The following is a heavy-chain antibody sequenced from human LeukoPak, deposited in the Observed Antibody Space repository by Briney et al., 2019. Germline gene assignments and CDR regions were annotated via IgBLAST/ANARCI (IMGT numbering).Heavy chain of an antibody. CDR2: IYPGDSDT. CDR3: ARVVDYYDSSGQVDNWFDP. Sequence: GESLKISCKGSGYSFTSYWIGWVRQMPGKGLEWMGIIYPGDSDTRYSPSFQGQVTISADKSISTAYLQWSSLKASDTAMYYCARVVDYYDSSGQVDNWFDPWGQGTLVTVSS. V-gene: IGHV5-51*01. J-gene: IGHJ5*02. D-gene: IGHD3-22*01. CDR1: GYSFTSYW.